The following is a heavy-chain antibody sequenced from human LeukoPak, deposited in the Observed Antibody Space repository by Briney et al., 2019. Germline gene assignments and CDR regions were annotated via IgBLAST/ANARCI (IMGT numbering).Heavy chain of an antibody. CDR2: IIPIFGTA. D-gene: IGHD7-27*01. CDR3: ARYQLGGYYYYYMDV. Sequence: SVKVSCKASGGTFSSYAISWVRQAPGQGLEWMGGIIPIFGTANYAQKFQGRVTITADESTSTAYMELSSLRSEDTAVYYCARYQLGGYYYYYMDVWGKGTTVTVSS. J-gene: IGHJ6*03. CDR1: GGTFSSYA. V-gene: IGHV1-69*13.